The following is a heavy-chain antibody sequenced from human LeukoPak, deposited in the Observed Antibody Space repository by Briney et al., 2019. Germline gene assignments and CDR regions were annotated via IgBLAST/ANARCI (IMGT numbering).Heavy chain of an antibody. CDR3: AREVNSNYEGIDY. Sequence: ASVKVSCKASGGTFGSYAISWVRQAPGQGLEWMGWINPNSGGTNYAQKFQGRVTMTRDTSISTAYMELSRLRSDDTAVYYCAREVNSNYEGIDYWGQGTLVTVSS. D-gene: IGHD4-11*01. V-gene: IGHV1-2*02. CDR1: GGTFGSYA. CDR2: INPNSGGT. J-gene: IGHJ4*02.